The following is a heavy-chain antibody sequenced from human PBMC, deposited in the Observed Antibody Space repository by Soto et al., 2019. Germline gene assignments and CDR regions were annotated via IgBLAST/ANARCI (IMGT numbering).Heavy chain of an antibody. D-gene: IGHD4-17*01. J-gene: IGHJ3*02. Sequence: QVQLQESGPGLVKPSETLSLTCTDSGGSISSYYWSWIRQPPGKGLEWIGYIYYSGSTNYNPSLKSRVTISVDTSNNQFSLRLSSVTAADTAVYYCARRYGGAFDIWGQGTMVTVSS. CDR1: GGSISSYY. V-gene: IGHV4-59*08. CDR2: IYYSGST. CDR3: ARRYGGAFDI.